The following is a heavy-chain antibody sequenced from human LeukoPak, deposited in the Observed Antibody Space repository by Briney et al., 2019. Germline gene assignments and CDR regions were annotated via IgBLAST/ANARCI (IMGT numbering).Heavy chain of an antibody. CDR2: IYPGDSDT. CDR3: ARLPHSGSGWTNWFDP. CDR1: GDSFTSYW. V-gene: IGHV5-51*01. J-gene: IGHJ5*02. D-gene: IGHD6-19*01. Sequence: GESLKISCKGSGDSFTSYWIGGVGQMPGKGLEWMGIIYPGDSDTRYSPSFQGQVTISADKSISTVYLQWSSLKASDTAMYYCARLPHSGSGWTNWFDPWGQGTLVTVSS.